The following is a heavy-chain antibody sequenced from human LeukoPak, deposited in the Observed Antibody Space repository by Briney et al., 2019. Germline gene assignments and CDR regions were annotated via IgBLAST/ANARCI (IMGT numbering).Heavy chain of an antibody. CDR3: AKDSSGRLNWFNP. J-gene: IGHJ5*02. V-gene: IGHV3-23*01. D-gene: IGHD6-19*01. Sequence: AGGSLRLSCAASGFTFSTYVMSWVRQAPGKGLEWVSAISGSGGSTYYADSVEGRFTISRDNSKNTLYLQMNSLGADDTAVYYCAKDSSGRLNWFNPWGQGTLVTVSS. CDR1: GFTFSTYV. CDR2: ISGSGGST.